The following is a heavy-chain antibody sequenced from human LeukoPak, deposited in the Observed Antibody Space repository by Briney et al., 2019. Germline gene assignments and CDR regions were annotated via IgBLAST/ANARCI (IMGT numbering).Heavy chain of an antibody. CDR2: ISGTGGST. D-gene: IGHD2-2*01. Sequence: GGSLRLSCAASGFTFSSSGMSWVRQAPGKGLEWVSVISGTGGSTYYADSVKGRFTISRDNAKNSLYLQMNSLRAEDTAVYYCARVAGYCSSTSNCYSDYWGQGTLVTVSS. CDR3: ARVAGYCSSTSNCYSDY. CDR1: GFTFSSSG. V-gene: IGHV3-21*01. J-gene: IGHJ4*02.